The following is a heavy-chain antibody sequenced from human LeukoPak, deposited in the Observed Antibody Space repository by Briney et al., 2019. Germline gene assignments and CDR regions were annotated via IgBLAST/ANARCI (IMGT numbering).Heavy chain of an antibody. CDR1: GGSISSSNW. V-gene: IGHV4-4*02. Sequence: SETLSLTCAVSGGSISSSNWWSWVRQPPGKGLEWIGEIYHSGSTNYNPSLKSRVTISVDKSKNQFSLKLSSVTAADTAVYYCARGAAVAGHGGYYYYYMDVWGKGTTVTVSS. J-gene: IGHJ6*03. CDR2: IYHSGST. D-gene: IGHD6-19*01. CDR3: ARGAAVAGHGGYYYYYMDV.